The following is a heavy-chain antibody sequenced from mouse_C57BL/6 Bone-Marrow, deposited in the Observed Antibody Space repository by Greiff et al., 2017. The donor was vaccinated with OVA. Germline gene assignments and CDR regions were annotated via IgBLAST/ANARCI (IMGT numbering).Heavy chain of an antibody. J-gene: IGHJ1*03. V-gene: IGHV1-63*01. CDR2: IYPGGGYT. D-gene: IGHD1-1*01. Sequence: QVQLQQSGAELVRPGTSVKLSCKASGYTFTNYWIGWAKQRPGHGLEWIGDIYPGGGYTNYNEKFKGKATLTADKSSSTAYMQFSSLTSEDSAIYYCARESPYYYGGRGWYFDVWGTGTTVTVSS. CDR3: ARESPYYYGGRGWYFDV. CDR1: GYTFTNYW.